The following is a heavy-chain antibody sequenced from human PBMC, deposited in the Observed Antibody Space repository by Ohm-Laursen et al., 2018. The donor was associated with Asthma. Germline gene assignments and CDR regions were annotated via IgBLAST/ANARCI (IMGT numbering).Heavy chain of an antibody. CDR3: ARGQGSGDISGSDPFDL. CDR2: IYPGGAT. D-gene: IGHD3-10*01. Sequence: SLRLSCAASGFSVSRHFMNWVRQGPEKGLEWVSDIYPGGATFYADSVKGRFTISRDDSKNTLNLQMSSLRGDDTAVYYCARGQGSGDISGSDPFDLWGQGTLVTVSS. CDR1: GFSVSRHF. V-gene: IGHV3-53*01. J-gene: IGHJ4*02.